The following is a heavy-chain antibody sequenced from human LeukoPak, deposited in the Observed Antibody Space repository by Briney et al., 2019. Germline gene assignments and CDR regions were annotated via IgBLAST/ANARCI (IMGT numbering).Heavy chain of an antibody. CDR3: ARGPQWLVQRWTNWFDP. CDR1: GYSISSGYY. CDR2: IYHSGST. D-gene: IGHD6-19*01. J-gene: IGHJ5*02. V-gene: IGHV4-38-2*02. Sequence: PSETLSLTCTVSGYSISSGYYWGWIRQPPGKGLEWIGSIYHSGSTYYNPSLKSRVTISVDTSKNQFSLKLSSVTAADTAVYYCARGPQWLVQRWTNWFDPWGRGTLVTVSS.